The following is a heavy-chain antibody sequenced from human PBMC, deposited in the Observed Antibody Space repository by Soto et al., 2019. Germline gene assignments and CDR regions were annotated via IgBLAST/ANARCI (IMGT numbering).Heavy chain of an antibody. CDR3: ARDAHDYVGLGDAFDI. CDR2: IYYSGST. CDR1: GGSISSGGYY. Sequence: QVQLQESGPGLVKPSQTLSLTCTVSGGSISSGGYYWSWIRQHPGKGLEWIGYIYYSGSTYYNPSLKSRVTLSVDPSKNQFSLKLSSVTAADTAVYYCARDAHDYVGLGDAFDIWGQGTMVTVSS. D-gene: IGHD3-16*01. V-gene: IGHV4-31*03. J-gene: IGHJ3*02.